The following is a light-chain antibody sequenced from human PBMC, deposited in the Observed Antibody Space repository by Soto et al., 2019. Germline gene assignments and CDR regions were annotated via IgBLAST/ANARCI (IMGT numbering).Light chain of an antibody. Sequence: LVWRQSPRTLPLSAGERATLSCRASRSVSSSYLAWYQQKLGQAPRLLIYGASTRATGIPDRFSGSGSGTDFTLTINRLEPEDFAVYYCQQYGRSLWTFGQGTKVDIK. V-gene: IGKV3-20*01. CDR3: QQYGRSLWT. J-gene: IGKJ1*01. CDR1: RSVSSSY. CDR2: GAS.